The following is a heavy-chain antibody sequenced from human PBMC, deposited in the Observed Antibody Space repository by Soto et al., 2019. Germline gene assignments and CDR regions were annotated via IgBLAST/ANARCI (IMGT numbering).Heavy chain of an antibody. Sequence: PGGSLRLSCVGSAFTFSSYSLNWVRQAPGKGLEWVSSITSGSSFIDYADSVKGRFTISRDDAKNSLFLQMSSLRADDTAVYYCARSQRNGAMDVWGQGTTVTSP. CDR1: AFTFSSYS. CDR3: ARSQRNGAMDV. J-gene: IGHJ6*02. D-gene: IGHD2-8*01. V-gene: IGHV3-21*04. CDR2: ITSGSSFI.